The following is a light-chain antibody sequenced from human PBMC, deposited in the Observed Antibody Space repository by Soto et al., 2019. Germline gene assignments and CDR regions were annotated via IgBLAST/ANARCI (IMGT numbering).Light chain of an antibody. CDR1: QSVSEF. J-gene: IGKJ4*01. Sequence: VVLTQSPATLSLSPGERATLSCRASQSVSEFLAWYQQKPGQAPRLLIYDASNRATGIPARFSGSGSGTDFTLTISSLEAEDFALYYCQQRSKWPVTFGRGTKVDIK. CDR2: DAS. CDR3: QQRSKWPVT. V-gene: IGKV3-11*01.